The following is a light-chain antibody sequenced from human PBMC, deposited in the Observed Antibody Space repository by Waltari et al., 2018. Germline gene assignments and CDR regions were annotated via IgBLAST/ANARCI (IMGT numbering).Light chain of an antibody. CDR3: SSYTSDSTIV. V-gene: IGLV2-14*03. Sequence: QSALTQPASVSGSPGQSITISCIGTGRDVGNYNDVPWYHCHPGQAPKLMIYDVPERPSGVSDRFSGSKSGNTASLTISEDEAFYYCSSYTSDSTIVFGGGTRLTVL. J-gene: IGLJ3*02. CDR2: DVP. CDR1: GRDVGNYND.